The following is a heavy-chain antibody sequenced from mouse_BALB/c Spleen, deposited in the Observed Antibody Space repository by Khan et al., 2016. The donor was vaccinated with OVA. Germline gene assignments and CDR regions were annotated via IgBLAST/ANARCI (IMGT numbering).Heavy chain of an antibody. J-gene: IGHJ2*02. D-gene: IGHD1-1*01. Sequence: EVQLQESGPGLVKPSQSLSLTCTVTGYSITSDYAWNWIRQFPGNKLEWMGFISYSGNTKYNPSLKSRFSITRDTSKNQFFLQVNSVTTEDTATYYCARVYGGDFDYWGQGTSLTVSS. CDR3: ARVYGGDFDY. V-gene: IGHV3-2*02. CDR1: GYSITSDYA. CDR2: ISYSGNT.